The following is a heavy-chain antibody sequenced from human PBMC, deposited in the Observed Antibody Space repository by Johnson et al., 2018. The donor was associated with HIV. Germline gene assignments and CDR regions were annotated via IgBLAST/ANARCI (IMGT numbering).Heavy chain of an antibody. J-gene: IGHJ3*02. V-gene: IGHV3-48*04. Sequence: VQLVESGGGVVQPGRSLRLSCAASGFTFSSYGFHWVRQAPGKGLEWVSYISSSGSTVYYADSVKGRFTISRDNARNSLYLQMNSLRAEDTAVYYCVRPHAFDIWGQGTMVTVSS. CDR3: VRPHAFDI. CDR2: ISSSGSTV. CDR1: GFTFSSYG.